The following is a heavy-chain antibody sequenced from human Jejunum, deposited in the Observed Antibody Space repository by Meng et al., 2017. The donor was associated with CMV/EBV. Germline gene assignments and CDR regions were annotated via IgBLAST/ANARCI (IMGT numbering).Heavy chain of an antibody. J-gene: IGHJ4*02. V-gene: IGHV4-34*01. D-gene: IGHD1-14*01. Sequence: ASFNDNYWGWIRQSPGKELEWIGEVTPSGTATYNPSLESRVTISRDTSKNQFSLRLTSVTVEDTAVYYCAGAPPVAAPGSYFDSWGQGAQVTVSS. CDR3: AGAPPVAAPGSYFDS. CDR1: ASFNDNY. CDR2: VTPSGTA.